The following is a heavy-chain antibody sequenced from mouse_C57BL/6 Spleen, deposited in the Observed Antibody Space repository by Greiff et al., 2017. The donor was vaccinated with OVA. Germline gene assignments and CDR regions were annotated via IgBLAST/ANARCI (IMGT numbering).Heavy chain of an antibody. J-gene: IGHJ2*01. CDR3: ARSFGYYFDY. CDR2: IDPSDGGT. V-gene: IGHV1-52*01. D-gene: IGHD2-2*01. CDR1: GYTFTSYW. Sequence: VQLQQPGAELVRPGSSVKLSCKASGYTFTSYWMHWVKQRPIQGLEWIGNIDPSDGGTHYNQKFKDKATLTVDKSSSTAYMQLSSLTSEDSAVYDCARSFGYYFDYWGQGTTLTVSS.